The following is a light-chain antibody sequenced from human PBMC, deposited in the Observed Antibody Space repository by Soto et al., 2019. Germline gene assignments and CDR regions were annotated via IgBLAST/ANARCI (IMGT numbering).Light chain of an antibody. CDR3: DSYTSGSSYV. V-gene: IGLV2-14*01. Sequence: QSVLTQPASVSGSPGQSITISCTGTSSDVGGYNYVSWYQQHPGKAPKLMIYDVSYRPSGVSDRFSGSKSGNTASLTISGLQSEYEADYYFDSYTSGSSYVFGTGTKLTVL. CDR2: DVS. CDR1: SSDVGGYNY. J-gene: IGLJ1*01.